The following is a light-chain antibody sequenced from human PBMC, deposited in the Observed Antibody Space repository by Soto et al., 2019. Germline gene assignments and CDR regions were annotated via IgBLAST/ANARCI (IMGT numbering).Light chain of an antibody. CDR2: DAS. J-gene: IGKJ5*01. CDR1: QSVSSSY. Sequence: EIVLTQSPATLSLSPGERATLSCGASQSVSSSYLAWYQQKPGLAPRLLIYDASSRATGIPDRFSGSGSGTYFTLTISRLEPEDFAVYYCQQYGSSPPITFVQGTRLEIK. CDR3: QQYGSSPPIT. V-gene: IGKV3D-20*01.